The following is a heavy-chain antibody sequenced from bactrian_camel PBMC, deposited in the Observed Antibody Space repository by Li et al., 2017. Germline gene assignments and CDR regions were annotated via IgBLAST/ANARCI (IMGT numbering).Heavy chain of an antibody. CDR2: INSGGGTT. CDR3: SQSPNYGLAC. V-gene: IGHV3S31*01. Sequence: QLVESGGGLVQPGGSLRLSCVASGFSFSRFALSWVRQAPGKGLEWVSDINSGGGTTYYADSVKGRLTIEPGDAQNTLHLRMDSLKPDDTSVYYCSQSPNYGLACRGQGTQVTVS. J-gene: IGHJ4*01. D-gene: IGHD5*01. CDR1: GFSFSRFA.